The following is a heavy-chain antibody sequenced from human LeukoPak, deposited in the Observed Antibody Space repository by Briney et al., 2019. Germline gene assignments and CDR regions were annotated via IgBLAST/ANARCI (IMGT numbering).Heavy chain of an antibody. Sequence: GGSLRLSCAPAGFTVRTYWMHWVRQAPGKGLWWVSRINSDGSSTNSADSVKGRFTISRDNAKNTLYLQMNSLRAEDTAVYYCARDPRGGTVDYWGQGTLVTVSS. D-gene: IGHD2-8*02. V-gene: IGHV3-74*01. CDR1: GFTVRTYW. J-gene: IGHJ4*02. CDR3: ARDPRGGTVDY. CDR2: INSDGSST.